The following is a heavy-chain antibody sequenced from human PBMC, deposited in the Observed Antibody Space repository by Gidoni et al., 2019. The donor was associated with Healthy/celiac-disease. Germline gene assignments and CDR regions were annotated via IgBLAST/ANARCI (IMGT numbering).Heavy chain of an antibody. D-gene: IGHD6-13*01. CDR2: ISGSGGST. J-gene: IGHJ4*02. CDR1: GFTFSSYA. V-gene: IGHV3-23*01. CDR3: AGPGIAAAGYSY. Sequence: EVQLLESGGGLVQPGGSLRLSCAASGFTFSSYAMSWVRQAPWKGLEWVSAISGSGGSTYYADSLKGRFTISRDNSKNTLYLQMNSLRAEDTAVYYCAGPGIAAAGYSYWGQGTLVTVSS.